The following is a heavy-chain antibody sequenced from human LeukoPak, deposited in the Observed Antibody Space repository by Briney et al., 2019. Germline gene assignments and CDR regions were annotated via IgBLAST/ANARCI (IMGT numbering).Heavy chain of an antibody. D-gene: IGHD2-2*01. V-gene: IGHV3-30-3*01. CDR2: ISYDGSNK. Sequence: GRSLRLSCAASRFTFSSYAMHWVRQAPGKGLEWVAVISYDGSNKYYADSVKGRFTISRDNSKNTLYLQMNSLRAEDTAVYYCAIDCSSTSCYNWGQGTLVTVSS. CDR1: RFTFSSYA. CDR3: AIDCSSTSCYN. J-gene: IGHJ4*02.